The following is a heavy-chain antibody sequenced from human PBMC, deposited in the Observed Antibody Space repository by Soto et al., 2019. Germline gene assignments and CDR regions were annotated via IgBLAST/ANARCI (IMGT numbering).Heavy chain of an antibody. CDR1: GYTFTGYY. V-gene: IGHV1-2*04. CDR3: ARVRAAVAKYAFDI. Sequence: ASVKVSCKASGYTFTGYYMHWVRQAPGQGLEWMGWINPNSGGTNYAQKFQGWVTMTRDTSISTAYMELSRLRSDDTAVYYCARVRAAVAKYAFDIWGQGTMVTVSS. D-gene: IGHD2-15*01. J-gene: IGHJ3*02. CDR2: INPNSGGT.